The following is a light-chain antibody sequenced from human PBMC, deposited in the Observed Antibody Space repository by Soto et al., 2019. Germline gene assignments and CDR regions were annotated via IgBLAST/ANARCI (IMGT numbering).Light chain of an antibody. V-gene: IGLV1-51*01. CDR3: AAWDNSLSAAV. CDR1: SSNIGNNY. CDR2: DNT. J-gene: IGLJ7*01. Sequence: QSVLTQPPSVSAAPGQKVTISCSGSSSNIGNNYVSWYQQLPGTAPKLLIYDNTKRPSGIPDRFSASKSGTSATLGITGLQTGDEADYYCAAWDNSLSAAVFGGGTQLTVL.